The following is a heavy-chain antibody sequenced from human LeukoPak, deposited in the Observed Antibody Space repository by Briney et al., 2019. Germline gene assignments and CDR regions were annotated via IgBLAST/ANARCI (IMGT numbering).Heavy chain of an antibody. CDR2: INHSGST. V-gene: IGHV4-38-2*02. CDR1: GYSISSGYY. CDR3: ARLGIAAAGPADY. Sequence: SETLSLTCTVSGYSISSGYYWGWIRQPPGKGLEWIGEINHSGSTNYNPSLKSRVTISVDTSKNQFSLKLSSVTAADTAVYYCARLGIAAAGPADYWGQGTLVTVSS. D-gene: IGHD6-13*01. J-gene: IGHJ4*02.